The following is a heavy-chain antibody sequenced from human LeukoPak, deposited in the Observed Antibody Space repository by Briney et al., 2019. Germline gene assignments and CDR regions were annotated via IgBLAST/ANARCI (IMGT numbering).Heavy chain of an antibody. CDR3: ARSGLSRFGF. CDR1: GLTFSSYG. D-gene: IGHD2/OR15-2a*01. CDR2: ISGSGGST. V-gene: IGHV3-23*01. J-gene: IGHJ4*02. Sequence: GGSLTLSCAASGLTFSSYGMSWVRQAPGKGLEWVAAISGSGGSTYYADSVKGRFTISRDNSRNTLYLQMNSLRAEDTAVYYCARSGLSRFGFWGQGTLVTVSS.